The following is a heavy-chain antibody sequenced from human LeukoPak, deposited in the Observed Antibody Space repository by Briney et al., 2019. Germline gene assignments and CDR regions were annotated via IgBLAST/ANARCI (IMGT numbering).Heavy chain of an antibody. CDR3: ARDPYSGSYGDYYYYYMDV. CDR2: ITSSGTYI. J-gene: IGHJ6*03. D-gene: IGHD1-26*01. Sequence: GGSLRFSCAASGFDFNNYNMNWVRQAPGKGLEWVSSITSSGTYIYYADSVKGRFTISRDNAKNSLYLQMNSLRPEDTAVYYCARDPYSGSYGDYYYYYMDVWGKGTTVTISS. CDR1: GFDFNNYN. V-gene: IGHV3-21*01.